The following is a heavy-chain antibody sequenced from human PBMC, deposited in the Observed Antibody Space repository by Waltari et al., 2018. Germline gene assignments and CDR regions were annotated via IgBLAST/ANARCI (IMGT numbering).Heavy chain of an antibody. V-gene: IGHV4-59*01. Sequence: QVQLQESGPGLAKPSETLSLTCNVSGGSISSYYWIWIRQPPGKGLEWIGYMYYSGSTIYTPSLKSRVTISVDTSKNQFSLKLSSVTAADTAVHYCARVNAAGDYGYYYYYMDVWGKGTTVTVSS. D-gene: IGHD4-17*01. J-gene: IGHJ6*03. CDR3: ARVNAAGDYGYYYYYMDV. CDR2: MYYSGST. CDR1: GGSISSYY.